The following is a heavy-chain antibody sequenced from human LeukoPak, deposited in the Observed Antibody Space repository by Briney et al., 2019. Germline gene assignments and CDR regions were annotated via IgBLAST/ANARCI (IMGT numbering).Heavy chain of an antibody. D-gene: IGHD5-18*01. CDR3: ARSLRGYSYGYLDY. CDR2: ISSSSNTM. V-gene: IGHV3-48*01. CDR1: GFTFSSYS. J-gene: IGHJ4*02. Sequence: PGGSLRLSCAASGFTFSSYSMNWVRQAPGKGLEWVSYISSSSNTMYYADSVKGRFTISRDNAKNSLYLQMNSLRAEDTAVYYCARSLRGYSYGYLDYWGQGTLVTVSS.